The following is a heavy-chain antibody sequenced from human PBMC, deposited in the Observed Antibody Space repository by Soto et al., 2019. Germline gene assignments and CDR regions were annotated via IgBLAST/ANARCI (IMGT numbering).Heavy chain of an antibody. CDR3: SKDLRPGDLVF. Sequence: EVQLLVSGGGLVQPGGSLRLSCAVSGFRFSDFAISWVRQAPGKSLELVSTISASGRAKYYADSVKGCFTISRDNSQTMLFLHMDNLRGEASALYYRSKDLRPGDLVFWGQGTLCTVSS. D-gene: IGHD1-1*01. J-gene: IGHJ4*02. CDR1: GFRFSDFA. V-gene: IGHV3-23*01. CDR2: ISASGRAK.